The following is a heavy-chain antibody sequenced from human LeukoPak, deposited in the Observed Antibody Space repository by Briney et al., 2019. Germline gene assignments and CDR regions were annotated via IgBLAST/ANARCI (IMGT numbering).Heavy chain of an antibody. CDR1: GDSLTDYH. CDR2: IYYNKNS. Sequence: PSETLSLTCNVIGDSLTDYHWNWIRQPPGKGLEWIGYIYYNKNSNYSPSLKGRVTLSVDTSRNQFSLHLASVTAADTAMYYCARDGGLQSHFDFWGQGILVTVAS. CDR3: ARDGGLQSHFDF. V-gene: IGHV4-59*01. D-gene: IGHD3-16*01. J-gene: IGHJ4*02.